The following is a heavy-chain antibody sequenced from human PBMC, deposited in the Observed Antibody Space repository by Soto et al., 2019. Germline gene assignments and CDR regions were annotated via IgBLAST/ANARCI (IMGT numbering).Heavy chain of an antibody. Sequence: PSETLSLTCTVSGGSISSGGYYWSWIRQHPGKGLEWIGYIYYSGSTYYNPSLKSRVTISVDTSKNQFSLKLSSVTAADTAVYYCARCAPSNWYTSGWYGHYFDYWGQGTLVTVSS. CDR1: GGSISSGGYY. D-gene: IGHD6-19*01. J-gene: IGHJ4*02. V-gene: IGHV4-31*03. CDR2: IYYSGST. CDR3: ARCAPSNWYTSGWYGHYFDY.